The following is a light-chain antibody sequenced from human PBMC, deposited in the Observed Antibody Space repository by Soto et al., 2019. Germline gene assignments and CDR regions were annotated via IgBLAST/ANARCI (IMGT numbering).Light chain of an antibody. J-gene: IGKJ2*01. CDR3: QQYENLPFT. CDR2: DTS. Sequence: DIQLTQSPSSLSASVGDRVTITCQASQDISTYLNWYQHKPGKAPNLLIFDTSNLETGVPSRFSGSGSRTDFTFTISSLQPEDIATYYCQQYENLPFTFGQGTKLEIK. CDR1: QDISTY. V-gene: IGKV1-33*01.